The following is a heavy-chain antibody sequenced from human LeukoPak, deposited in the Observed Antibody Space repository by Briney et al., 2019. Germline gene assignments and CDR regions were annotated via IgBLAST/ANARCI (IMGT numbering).Heavy chain of an antibody. CDR3: ARVAAGTTFMDNWFDP. J-gene: IGHJ5*02. V-gene: IGHV1-69*13. CDR2: LIPMFGTT. D-gene: IGHD1-7*01. Sequence: ASVKVSCKTSGGTFRYYAIGWVRQAPGHGLEWMGGLIPMFGTTNYAQQFQGRVTITADESTTTSYMELSRLRFEDTAVYFCARVAAGTTFMDNWFDPWGQGTLVTVSS. CDR1: GGTFRYYA.